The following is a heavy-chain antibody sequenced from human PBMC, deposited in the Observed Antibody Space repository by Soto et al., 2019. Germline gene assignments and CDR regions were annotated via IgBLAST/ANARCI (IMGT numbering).Heavy chain of an antibody. D-gene: IGHD6-6*01. CDR3: ARDSGGQLVRRGFYYYYMDV. CDR1: GVTFSSFS. V-gene: IGHV3-21*01. CDR2: ILSSSGSI. J-gene: IGHJ6*03. Sequence: EVQLVESGGGLVKPGGSLRLSCAASGVTFSSFSFNWVRQAPGKGLEWVSFILSSSGSIYYADSVKGRFTISRDNAKNSLYLQRNSLKDEDTAVYYCARDSGGQLVRRGFYYYYMDVWGKGTTVTVSS.